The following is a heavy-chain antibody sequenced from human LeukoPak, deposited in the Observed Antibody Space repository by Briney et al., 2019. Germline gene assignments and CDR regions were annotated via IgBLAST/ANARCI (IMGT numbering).Heavy chain of an antibody. D-gene: IGHD4-17*01. CDR3: AKVGTTVTNGWYYFDY. Sequence: GGSLRLSCAASGFTFSSYAMSWVRQAPGKGLEWVSAISGSGGSTYYADSVKGRFTISRDNSKNTLYLQMNSLRAEDTAVYYCAKVGTTVTNGWYYFDYWGQGTLVTVSS. J-gene: IGHJ4*02. CDR2: ISGSGGST. V-gene: IGHV3-23*01. CDR1: GFTFSSYA.